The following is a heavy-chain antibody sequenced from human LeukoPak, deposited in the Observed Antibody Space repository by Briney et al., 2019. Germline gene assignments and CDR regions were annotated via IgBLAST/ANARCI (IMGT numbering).Heavy chain of an antibody. CDR2: INWNGGST. Sequence: GRSLRLSRAASGFTFDDYGMSWVRQAPGKGLEWVSGINWNGGSTGYADSVKGRFTISRDSAKNSLYLQMNSLRAEDTALYYCARGSTYYYDSSGYYFIDYWGQGTLVTVSS. CDR1: GFTFDDYG. D-gene: IGHD3-22*01. J-gene: IGHJ4*02. CDR3: ARGSTYYYDSSGYYFIDY. V-gene: IGHV3-20*04.